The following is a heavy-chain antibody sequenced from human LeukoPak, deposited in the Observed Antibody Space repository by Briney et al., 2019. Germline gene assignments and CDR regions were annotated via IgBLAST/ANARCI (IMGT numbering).Heavy chain of an antibody. V-gene: IGHV3-30-3*01. Sequence: GGSLRLTCAASGFTFSSYAMHWVRQAPGKGLEWVAVISYDGGNKYYADSVKGRFTISRDNSKNTLYLQMNSLRVEDTAVYYCARAPRTAANFDYWGQGTLVTVSS. CDR3: ARAPRTAANFDY. CDR1: GFTFSSYA. CDR2: ISYDGGNK. J-gene: IGHJ4*02. D-gene: IGHD6-13*01.